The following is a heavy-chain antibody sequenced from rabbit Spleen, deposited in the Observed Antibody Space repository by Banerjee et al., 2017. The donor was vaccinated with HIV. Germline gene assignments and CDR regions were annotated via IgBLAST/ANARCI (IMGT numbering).Heavy chain of an antibody. CDR1: GFDFSTYS. CDR3: ARDTGSSFSSYGMDL. J-gene: IGHJ6*01. V-gene: IGHV1S45*01. D-gene: IGHD8-1*01. Sequence: QQQLVESGGGLVKPGGSLKLSCKASGFDFSTYSMSWVRQAPGKGLEWIGYIVPIFGVTYYANWVNGRFTISKTSSTTVTLQMTSLTAADTATYFCARDTGSSFSSYGMDLWGPGTLVTVS. CDR2: IVPIFGVT.